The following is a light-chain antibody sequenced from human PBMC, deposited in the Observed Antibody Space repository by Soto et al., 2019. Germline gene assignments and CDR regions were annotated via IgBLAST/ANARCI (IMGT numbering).Light chain of an antibody. CDR1: QSISSW. J-gene: IGKJ1*01. V-gene: IGKV1-5*03. CDR2: KAS. CDR3: QQYNDNWT. Sequence: DIQMTQSPSTLSASVRDRVTITCRASQSISSWLAWYQQKPGTAPKLLIYKASTLQSGVPSRFSGSGSGTEFTLTISSLQPDDSATYYCQQYNDNWTFGQGTKV.